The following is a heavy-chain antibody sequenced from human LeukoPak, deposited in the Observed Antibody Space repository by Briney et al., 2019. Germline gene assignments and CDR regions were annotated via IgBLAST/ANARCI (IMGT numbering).Heavy chain of an antibody. Sequence: GGSLRLSCAASGLTFSDYAMSWVRQAPGQGLELVSGISGSAQRTYYADSVKGRFTISRDNFKRTLYLEMNSLRAEDTAVYYCAKRYIANTGPIDYWGQGTLVTVSS. CDR1: GLTFSDYA. J-gene: IGHJ4*02. CDR3: AKRYIANTGPIDY. D-gene: IGHD1-1*01. CDR2: ISGSAQRT. V-gene: IGHV3-23*01.